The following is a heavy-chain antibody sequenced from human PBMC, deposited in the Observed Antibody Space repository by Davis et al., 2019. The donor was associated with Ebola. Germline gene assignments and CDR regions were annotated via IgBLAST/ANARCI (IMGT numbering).Heavy chain of an antibody. V-gene: IGHV3-30-3*01. CDR2: ISYDGSNN. CDR3: ARVNGRSSTSCPLCFDY. D-gene: IGHD2-2*01. Sequence: GESLKISCAASGFTFSSYAMHWVRQAPGKGLEWVAVISYDGSNNYYADSVKGRFTISRDNSKNTLYLQMNSLRGEDTAMYYCARVNGRSSTSCPLCFDYWGQGTLVTVSS. CDR1: GFTFSSYA. J-gene: IGHJ4*02.